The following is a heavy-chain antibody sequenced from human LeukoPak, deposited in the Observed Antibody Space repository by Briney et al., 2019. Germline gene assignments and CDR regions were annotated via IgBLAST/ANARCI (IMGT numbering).Heavy chain of an antibody. Sequence: ASVKVSCKASGYTFTSYDIKWVRQATGRGLEWMGWMNPNSGNTGYAQKFQGRVTMTRNTSISTAYMELSSLRSEDTAVYYCARVDITVTSDCWGQGTLVTVSS. J-gene: IGHJ4*02. V-gene: IGHV1-8*01. D-gene: IGHD4-17*01. CDR2: MNPNSGNT. CDR3: ARVDITVTSDC. CDR1: GYTFTSYD.